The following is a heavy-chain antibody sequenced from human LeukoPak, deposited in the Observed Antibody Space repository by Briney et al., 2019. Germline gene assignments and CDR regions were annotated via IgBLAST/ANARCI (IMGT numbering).Heavy chain of an antibody. J-gene: IGHJ4*02. V-gene: IGHV3-23*01. D-gene: IGHD3-22*01. Sequence: GGTLRPSCAASGFTFSSYGMSWVRQAPGKGLEWVSAISGSGGSTYYADSVKGRFTISRDNSKNTLYLQMNSLRAEDTAVYYCAKDQRITMIVVAPDFDYWGQGTLVTVSS. CDR2: ISGSGGST. CDR1: GFTFSSYG. CDR3: AKDQRITMIVVAPDFDY.